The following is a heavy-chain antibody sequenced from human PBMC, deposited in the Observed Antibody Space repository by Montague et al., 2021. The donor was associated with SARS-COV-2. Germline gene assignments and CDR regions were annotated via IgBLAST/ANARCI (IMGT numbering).Heavy chain of an antibody. D-gene: IGHD4-23*01. J-gene: IGHJ6*03. V-gene: IGHV4-59*01. Sequence: SETLSLTCTVSGGSISSYYWTWSQQPPGKGLESIGYIYHNGSTTYYPSLKSRLTITVDTSKNQFSLKLSSVSVAVTAVYYCARGGGNSADYYNYSMDVWGQGTTVTVSS. CDR2: IYHNGST. CDR1: GGSISSYY. CDR3: ARGGGNSADYYNYSMDV.